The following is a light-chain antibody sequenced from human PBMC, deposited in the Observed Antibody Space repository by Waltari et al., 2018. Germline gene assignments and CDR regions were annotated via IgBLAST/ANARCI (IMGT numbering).Light chain of an antibody. V-gene: IGKV1-8*01. CDR2: AAS. CDR3: QQYYSYPWT. J-gene: IGKJ1*01. Sequence: AILMTQSPSSPSASPRHRLRPTCRARQGISSYLAWYQQKPGKAPKLLIYAASTLQSGVPSRFSGSGSGTDFTLTISCLQSEDFATYYCQQYYSYPWTFGQGTKVEIK. CDR1: QGISSY.